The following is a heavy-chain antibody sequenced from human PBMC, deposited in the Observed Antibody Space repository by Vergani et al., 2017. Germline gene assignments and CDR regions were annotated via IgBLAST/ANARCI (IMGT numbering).Heavy chain of an antibody. CDR3: AKEQVRGVIGDY. J-gene: IGHJ4*02. Sequence: QVQLVESGGGLVKPGGSLRLSCAASGFTFSDYYMSWIRQAPGKGLEWVSYISSSGSTIYYADSVRGRFTISRDNSKNTLYLQMNSLRAEDTAVYYCAKEQVRGVIGDYWGQGTLVTVSS. CDR2: ISSSGSTI. D-gene: IGHD3-10*01. V-gene: IGHV3-11*01. CDR1: GFTFSDYY.